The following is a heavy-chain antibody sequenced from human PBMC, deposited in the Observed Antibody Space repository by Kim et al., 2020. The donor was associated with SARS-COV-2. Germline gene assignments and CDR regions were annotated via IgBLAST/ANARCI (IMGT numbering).Heavy chain of an antibody. V-gene: IGHV5-51*01. Sequence: GESLKISCQASGHRFGNYWIAWVRQMPGKGLEWMGIIYPDDSDARYSPSFQGQVTISADKSTSTAHLQWSSLKASDTAIYYCATTEITASEKYYFDYWGQGTLVTVSS. CDR1: GHRFGNYW. CDR2: IYPDDSDA. CDR3: ATTEITASEKYYFDY. J-gene: IGHJ4*02. D-gene: IGHD6-13*01.